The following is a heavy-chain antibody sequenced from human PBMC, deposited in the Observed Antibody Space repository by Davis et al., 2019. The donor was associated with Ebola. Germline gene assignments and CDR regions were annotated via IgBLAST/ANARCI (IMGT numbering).Heavy chain of an antibody. D-gene: IGHD3-22*01. Sequence: ASVKVSCKASGYTFTSYGISWVRQAPGQGLEWMGWISAYNGNTNYAQKLQGRVTMTTDTSTSTAYMELGSLRSDDTAVYYCARWEYYDSSGYYTGGWFDPWGQGTLVTVSS. V-gene: IGHV1-18*01. CDR3: ARWEYYDSSGYYTGGWFDP. CDR1: GYTFTSYG. CDR2: ISAYNGNT. J-gene: IGHJ5*02.